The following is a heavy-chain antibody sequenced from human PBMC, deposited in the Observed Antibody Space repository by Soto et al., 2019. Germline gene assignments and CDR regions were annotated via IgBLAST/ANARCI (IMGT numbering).Heavy chain of an antibody. J-gene: IGHJ4*02. CDR3: ARDGAGLADDLDC. V-gene: IGHV1-3*01. Sequence: QVQLVQSGAEVKKPGASVKISCEASGYIFTSYHMHWVRQAPGQRLEWMGMINVANGNTKYPQKFQGRVTITRDTSASAAYMELGGLTSEDTAVYYCARDGAGLADDLDCWGQGTLVTVSS. CDR1: GYIFTSYH. D-gene: IGHD1-1*01. CDR2: INVANGNT.